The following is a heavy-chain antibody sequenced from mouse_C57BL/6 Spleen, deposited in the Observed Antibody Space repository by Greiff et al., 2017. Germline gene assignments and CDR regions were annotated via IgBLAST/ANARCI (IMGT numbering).Heavy chain of an antibody. D-gene: IGHD1-1*01. Sequence: QVQLQQPGAELVKPGASVKLSCKASGYTFTSYWMHWVKQRPGQGLEWIGMIHPNSGGTNYNEKFKSKATLTVDKSSSTAYMQLSSLTSEDSAVYYFAVSEITTIEAAAHYAIGYWGQGASVTVSS. J-gene: IGHJ4*01. CDR1: GYTFTSYW. CDR3: AVSEITTIEAAAHYAIGY. V-gene: IGHV1-64*01. CDR2: IHPNSGGT.